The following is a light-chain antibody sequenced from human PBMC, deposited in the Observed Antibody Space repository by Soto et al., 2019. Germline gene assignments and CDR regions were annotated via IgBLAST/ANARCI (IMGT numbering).Light chain of an antibody. V-gene: IGLV2-18*02. Sequence: QSVLTQPPSVSGSPGQSVTISCTGTSSDVGSYNRVSWYQQPPGTAPKLMIYEVSNRPSGVPDRFSGSKSGNTASLTISGLQAEDDADYYCSSYTSSTVVFGGGTKLTVL. J-gene: IGLJ2*01. CDR3: SSYTSSTVV. CDR2: EVS. CDR1: SSDVGSYNR.